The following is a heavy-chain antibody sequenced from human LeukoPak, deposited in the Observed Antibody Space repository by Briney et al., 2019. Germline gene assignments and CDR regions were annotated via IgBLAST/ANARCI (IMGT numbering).Heavy chain of an antibody. CDR1: GFTFSSYG. CDR2: IRYDGSNK. CDR3: AKGLVVVVPALFDY. D-gene: IGHD2-2*01. V-gene: IGHV3-30*02. J-gene: IGHJ4*02. Sequence: SGGSLRLSCAASGFTFSSYGMHWVRQAPGKGLEWVAFIRYDGSNKYYADSVKGRFTISRDNSKNTLYLQMNSLRAEDTAVYYCAKGLVVVVPALFDYWGQRTLVTVSS.